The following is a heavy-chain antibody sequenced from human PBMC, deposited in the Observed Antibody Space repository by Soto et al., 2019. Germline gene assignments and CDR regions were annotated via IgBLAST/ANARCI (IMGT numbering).Heavy chain of an antibody. CDR3: GRDYYASGRIDT. Sequence: QVQLQESGPGLVKPSETLSLTCTVSGGSIISYFWTWIRQPPGKGLEWIGYIQYRGSSVYNPSLKSRVTISIDASKKQFSLNLSSVTAADTAVYYCGRDYYASGRIDTWGQGTLVTVSS. J-gene: IGHJ5*02. CDR2: IQYRGSS. V-gene: IGHV4-59*01. D-gene: IGHD3-10*01. CDR1: GGSIISYF.